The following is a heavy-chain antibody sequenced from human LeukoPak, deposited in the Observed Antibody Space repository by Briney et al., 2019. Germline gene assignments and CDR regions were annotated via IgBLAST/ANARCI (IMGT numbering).Heavy chain of an antibody. D-gene: IGHD1-26*01. Sequence: SETLSLTCAVSGGSISSGGYSWSWIRQPPGKGLEWIGYIYHSGSTHYNPSLKSRVTISVDRSKNQFSLKLSSVTAADTAVYYCARGARGAIDYWGQGTLVTVSS. CDR3: ARGARGAIDY. CDR2: IYHSGST. J-gene: IGHJ4*02. V-gene: IGHV4-30-2*01. CDR1: GGSISSGGYS.